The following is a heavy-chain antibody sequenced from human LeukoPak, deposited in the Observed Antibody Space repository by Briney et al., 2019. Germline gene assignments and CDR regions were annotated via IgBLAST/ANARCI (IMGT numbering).Heavy chain of an antibody. V-gene: IGHV4-39*01. D-gene: IGHD3-10*01. CDR1: GGPISSSSYY. CDR2: SYYSGST. CDR3: ARHNRERYGSGSGWFDP. Sequence: SETLSLTCTVSGGPISSSSYYWGWIRQPPGKGLEWVGSSYYSGSTYYNPSLKSRVTISVDTSKNQFSLKLSSVTAADTAVYYCARHNRERYGSGSGWFDPWGQGILVTVSS. J-gene: IGHJ5*02.